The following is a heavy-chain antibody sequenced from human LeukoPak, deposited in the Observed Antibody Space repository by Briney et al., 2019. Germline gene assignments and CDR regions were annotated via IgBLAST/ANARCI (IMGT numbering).Heavy chain of an antibody. D-gene: IGHD3-10*01. CDR3: ARLGGDTYYFGSASYPNWYFDL. CDR1: GYTFTTYW. V-gene: IGHV5-51*01. J-gene: IGHJ2*01. CDR2: IYPDDSDT. Sequence: GESLKISCQASGYTFTTYWIGWVRQMPGKGLECMGIIYPDDSDTTYSPPFQGQVTISADKSFSTAYLQWSSLKASDTAIYCCARLGGDTYYFGSASYPNWYFDLWGRGTLVTVSS.